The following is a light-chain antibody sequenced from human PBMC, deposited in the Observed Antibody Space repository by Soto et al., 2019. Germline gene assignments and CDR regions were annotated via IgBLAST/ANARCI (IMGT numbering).Light chain of an antibody. Sequence: DIPMTQSPSSLSASVGDRVTIACRATQGIINDLGCYYQKPGKAPKRLIYAASSLQSGVTSRFSGSGSGTEFTLTISSLQPEDFATYFCQHGYSTPLTFGGGTKVDIK. CDR3: QHGYSTPLT. V-gene: IGKV1-17*01. CDR1: QGIIND. J-gene: IGKJ4*01. CDR2: AAS.